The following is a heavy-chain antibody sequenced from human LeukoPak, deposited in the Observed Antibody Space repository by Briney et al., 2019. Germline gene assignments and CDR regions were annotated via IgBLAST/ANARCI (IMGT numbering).Heavy chain of an antibody. Sequence: GASVKVSCKVSGYTLTELSMHWVRQAPGKGLEWMGGFDPEDGETIYAQKFQGRVTITTDESTSTAYMELSSLRSEDTAVYYCARGYSSGWGNYFDYWGQGTLVTVSS. J-gene: IGHJ4*02. V-gene: IGHV1-24*01. CDR3: ARGYSSGWGNYFDY. CDR2: FDPEDGET. D-gene: IGHD6-19*01. CDR1: GYTLTELS.